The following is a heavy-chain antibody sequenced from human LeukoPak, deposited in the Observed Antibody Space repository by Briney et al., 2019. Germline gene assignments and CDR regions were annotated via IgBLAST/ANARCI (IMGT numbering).Heavy chain of an antibody. CDR2: ISTYNGNT. Sequence: ASVKVSCKASGYTFTTYGISWVRQAPGQGLEWMEWISTYNGNTNYAQKLQDRVTMTTDTSTSTAYMEVRSLTSDDTAVYYCARDSGYGDYVGNPWGQGTLVTVSS. CDR1: GYTFTTYG. V-gene: IGHV1-18*01. CDR3: ARDSGYGDYVGNP. D-gene: IGHD4-17*01. J-gene: IGHJ5*02.